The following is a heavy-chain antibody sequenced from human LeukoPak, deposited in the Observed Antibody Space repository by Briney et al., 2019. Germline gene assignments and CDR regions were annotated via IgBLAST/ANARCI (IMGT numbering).Heavy chain of an antibody. CDR1: GGSISSSNYY. V-gene: IGHV4-39*07. CDR3: ARESRYSGSYLDYFDY. J-gene: IGHJ4*02. CDR2: IFYSGST. Sequence: SETLSLTCTVSGGSISSSNYYWGWIRQPPGKGLEWIGNIFYSGSTYYNPSLKSRVTISVDTSKNQFSLKLSSVTAADTAVYYCARESRYSGSYLDYFDYWGQGTLVTVSS. D-gene: IGHD1-26*01.